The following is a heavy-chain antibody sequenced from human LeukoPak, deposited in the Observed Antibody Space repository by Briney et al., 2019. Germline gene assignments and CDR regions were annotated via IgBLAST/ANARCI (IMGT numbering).Heavy chain of an antibody. CDR2: LYSDGNT. CDR3: ARGVELLAGKTLAY. CDR1: GFTVITND. Sequence: GGSLRLSCAASGFTVITNDMTWVRQAPGKGLEWVSVLYSDGNTKYADSVQGRFTISRDNSKNTLYLEMNSLSPDDTAVYYCARGVELLAGKTLAYWGQGTLVTVSS. V-gene: IGHV3-53*01. J-gene: IGHJ4*02. D-gene: IGHD1-7*01.